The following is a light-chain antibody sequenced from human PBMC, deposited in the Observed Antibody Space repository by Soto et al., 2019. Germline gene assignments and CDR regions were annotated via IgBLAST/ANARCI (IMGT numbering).Light chain of an antibody. Sequence: QSALTQPASVSGSPGQSITISCTATSSDVDTHNYVSWYQQYPGKAPKLMIYEVINRPSGVSNRFSGSKSGNTASLIISGLQAEDEADYYCSSYTSRSTLVFGGGTQLTVL. J-gene: IGLJ2*01. V-gene: IGLV2-14*01. CDR2: EVI. CDR3: SSYTSRSTLV. CDR1: SSDVDTHNY.